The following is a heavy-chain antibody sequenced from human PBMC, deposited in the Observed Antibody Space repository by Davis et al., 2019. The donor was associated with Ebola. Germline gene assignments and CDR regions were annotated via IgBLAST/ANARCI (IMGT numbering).Heavy chain of an antibody. J-gene: IGHJ3*01. V-gene: IGHV1-46*01. CDR3: ARGFLEWLPHDAFDV. CDR1: RYTFTSYY. D-gene: IGHD3-3*01. Sequence: SVPVSCKSSRYTFTSYYLHWVRPAPGQGLEWMGLIHPTGRNPNYAQKFKGRVTMTRETSTSTLYMELSSLKSDDTAVYYCARGFLEWLPHDAFDVWGQGTVVTVSS. CDR2: IHPTGRNP.